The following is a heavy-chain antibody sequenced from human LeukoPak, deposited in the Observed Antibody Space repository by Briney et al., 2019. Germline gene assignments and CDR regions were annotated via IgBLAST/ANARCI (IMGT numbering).Heavy chain of an antibody. J-gene: IGHJ5*02. Sequence: ASVKVSCNISEYGLTDLSIHWVRQSPGKGLEWVAGFDPEDNEIIYAQNFEGRVILTEDTSTDTAFMELRGLRSEDTAVYYCAGRIKVDEVHVVATPWFDPWGQGTLVIVSS. CDR2: FDPEDNEI. CDR3: AGRIKVDEVHVVATPWFDP. V-gene: IGHV1-24*01. D-gene: IGHD5-12*01. CDR1: EYGLTDLS.